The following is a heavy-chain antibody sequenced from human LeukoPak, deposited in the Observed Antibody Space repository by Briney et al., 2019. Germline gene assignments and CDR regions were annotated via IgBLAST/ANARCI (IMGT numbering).Heavy chain of an antibody. D-gene: IGHD6-6*01. CDR3: ARDFWRRYSSSVGPNYGMDV. J-gene: IGHJ6*02. CDR1: GYTFTSYG. CDR2: ISAYNGNT. V-gene: IGHV1-18*01. Sequence: GASVKVSCKASGYTFTSYGISWVRQAPGQGLEWMGWISAYNGNTNYAQKLQGRVTMTTDTSTSTAYMELRSLRSDDTAVYYCARDFWRRYSSSVGPNYGMDVWGQGTTVTVSS.